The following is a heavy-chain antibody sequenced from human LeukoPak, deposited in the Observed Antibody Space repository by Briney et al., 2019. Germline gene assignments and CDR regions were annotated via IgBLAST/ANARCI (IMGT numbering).Heavy chain of an antibody. CDR1: GYTFTSYG. CDR3: ARAPKELVGAGNWFDP. Sequence: ASVTVSCTASGYTFTSYGISWVRQAPGQGLEWMGWISAYNGNTNYAQKLQGRVTMTTDTSTSTAYMELRSLRSDDTAVYYCARAPKELVGAGNWFDPWGQGTLVTVSS. J-gene: IGHJ5*02. D-gene: IGHD1-26*01. V-gene: IGHV1-18*01. CDR2: ISAYNGNT.